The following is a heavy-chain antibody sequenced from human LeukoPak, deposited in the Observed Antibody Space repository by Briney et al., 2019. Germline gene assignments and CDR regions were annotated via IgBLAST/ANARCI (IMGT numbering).Heavy chain of an antibody. CDR3: VREDRGANYYLDY. Sequence: GGSLRLSCAASGFTFSSYSMNWVRQAPGKGLESVSYISSGSSSIYYADSVKGRFTISRENAQNSLYLQMNSLTAEDTAVYYCVREDRGANYYLDYWGQGTLVTVSS. CDR1: GFTFSSYS. D-gene: IGHD1-1*01. CDR2: ISSGSSSI. V-gene: IGHV3-21*01. J-gene: IGHJ4*02.